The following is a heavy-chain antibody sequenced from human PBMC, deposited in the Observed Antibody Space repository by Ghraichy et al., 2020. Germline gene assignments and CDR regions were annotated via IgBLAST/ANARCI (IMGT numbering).Heavy chain of an antibody. CDR3: ARTPPIYDSSGYLRYYFDY. V-gene: IGHV1-69*13. CDR1: GGTFSSYA. Sequence: SVKVSCKASGGTFSSYAISWVRQAPGQGLEWMGGIIPIFGTANYAQKFQGRVTIAADESTSTAYMELSSLRSEDTAVYYCARTPPIYDSSGYLRYYFDYWGQGTLVTVSS. CDR2: IIPIFGTA. J-gene: IGHJ4*02. D-gene: IGHD3-22*01.